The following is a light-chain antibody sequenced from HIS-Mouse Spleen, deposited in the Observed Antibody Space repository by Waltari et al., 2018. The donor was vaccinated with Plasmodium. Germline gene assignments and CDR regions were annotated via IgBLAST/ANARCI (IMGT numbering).Light chain of an antibody. CDR1: QSISSY. CDR2: AAS. CDR3: QQSYSTWM. J-gene: IGKJ1*01. Sequence: DIQMTQSPSSLSASVGDRVTITCRASQSISSYLNWYQQKPGKAPKLLIYAASSLQSGVPSRFSGSGSGTDFTLTISSLQPEDFATYNCQQSYSTWMFGQGTKVEIK. V-gene: IGKV1-39*01.